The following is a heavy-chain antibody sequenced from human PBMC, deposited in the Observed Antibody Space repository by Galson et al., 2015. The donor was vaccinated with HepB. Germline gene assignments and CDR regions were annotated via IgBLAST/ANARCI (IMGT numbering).Heavy chain of an antibody. D-gene: IGHD2-2*01. Sequence: QSGAEVKKSGESLKISCKTSGYTFTSYWISWVRQIPGKGLEWMGKIDPIDSYSHYSPSFQGHVTFSADTSISSVYLQWSSLQASDTAIYYCARHAHCSDTSCYSDYWGQGTPVTVSS. V-gene: IGHV5-10-1*01. CDR1: GYTFTSYW. CDR3: ARHAHCSDTSCYSDY. CDR2: IDPIDSYS. J-gene: IGHJ4*02.